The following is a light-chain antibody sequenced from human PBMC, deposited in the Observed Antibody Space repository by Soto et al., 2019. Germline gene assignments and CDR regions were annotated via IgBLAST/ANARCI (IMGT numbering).Light chain of an antibody. V-gene: IGKV3-15*01. Sequence: ETVVDQSPATVSLSPRERATLSCRASQSLISYLAWYQQKPGQSPRLLIYGASTRATDIPATFTGSGSGTESTLTISSLQSEDIAVYYCQQYNNWPPTFGQGTKVDIK. J-gene: IGKJ1*01. CDR2: GAS. CDR1: QSLISY. CDR3: QQYNNWPPT.